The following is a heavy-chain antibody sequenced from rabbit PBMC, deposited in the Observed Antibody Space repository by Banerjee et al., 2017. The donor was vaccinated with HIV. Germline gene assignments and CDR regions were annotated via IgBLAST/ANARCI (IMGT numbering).Heavy chain of an antibody. D-gene: IGHD8-1*01. J-gene: IGHJ4*01. CDR3: ARDIADSNYQFDL. V-gene: IGHV1S40*01. CDR1: GFSFSSGYD. CDR2: IATSSSGST. Sequence: QSLEESGGDLVKPGASLTLTCTVSGFSFSSGYDMCWVRQAPGKGLEWIADIATSSSGSTYYASWAKGRFTISKTSSTTVTLQMTSLTVADTATYFCARDIADSNYQFDLWGPGTLVTVS.